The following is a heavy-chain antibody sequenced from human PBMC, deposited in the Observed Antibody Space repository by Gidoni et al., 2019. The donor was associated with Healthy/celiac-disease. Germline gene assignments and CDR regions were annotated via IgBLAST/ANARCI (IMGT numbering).Heavy chain of an antibody. CDR3: AKGPGGYSPRKAYFDY. D-gene: IGHD5-18*01. V-gene: IGHV3-9*01. CDR1: GFTFDSSA. J-gene: IGHJ4*02. CDR2: ISWNSGSI. Sequence: EVQLVESGGGLVQPGRSLRLSCAASGFTFDSSAMHWVRQAPGKGLEWVSGISWNSGSIGYADSVKGRFTISRDNAKNSLYLQMNSLRAEDTALYYCAKGPGGYSPRKAYFDYWGQGTLVTVSS.